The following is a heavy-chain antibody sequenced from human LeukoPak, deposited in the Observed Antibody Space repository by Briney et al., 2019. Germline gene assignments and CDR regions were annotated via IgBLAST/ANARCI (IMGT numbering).Heavy chain of an antibody. CDR3: ARETYYYDSSGEDAFDI. V-gene: IGHV3-48*01. CDR1: GFTFSSYS. D-gene: IGHD3-22*01. J-gene: IGHJ3*02. CDR2: ISSSSSII. Sequence: GGSLRLSCAASGFTFSSYSMNWVRQAPGKGLEWVSYISSSSSIIYYADSVKGRFTISRHNAKNSLYLQMNSLRAEDTAVFYCARETYYYDSSGEDAFDIWGQGTMVSVSS.